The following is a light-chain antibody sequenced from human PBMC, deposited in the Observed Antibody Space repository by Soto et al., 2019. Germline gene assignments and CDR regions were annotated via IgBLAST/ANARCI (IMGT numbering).Light chain of an antibody. CDR1: QSVSSN. V-gene: IGKV3-15*01. CDR2: GAS. Sequence: EIVMTQSPATLSVSPGERVTLSCRASQSVSSNLAWYQQKPGQAPRLLIYGASTRATGIPARFSGSGSVTEFTLTISSLQSEDFAVYYCQQYNNWPPPYTFGQGTKLEIK. J-gene: IGKJ2*01. CDR3: QQYNNWPPPYT.